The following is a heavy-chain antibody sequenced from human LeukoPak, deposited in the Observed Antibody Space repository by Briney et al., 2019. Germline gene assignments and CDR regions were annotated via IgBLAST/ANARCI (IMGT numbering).Heavy chain of an antibody. V-gene: IGHV4-31*03. CDR3: ARGPVRDYSNY. CDR2: IYYSGST. D-gene: IGHD4-11*01. J-gene: IGHJ4*02. CDR1: GVPFTSGGNY. Sequence: PAETLSLSCTASGVPFTSGGNYWSWIRPHPGKGLEWLGYIYYSGSTYYNPSRKSRLTISLDTSKNHFSLRLTSVTAADTAVYYCARGPVRDYSNYWGQGTLVTVSS.